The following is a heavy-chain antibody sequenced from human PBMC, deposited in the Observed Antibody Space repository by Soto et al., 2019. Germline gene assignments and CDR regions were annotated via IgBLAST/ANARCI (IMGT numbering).Heavy chain of an antibody. Sequence: QLHLVQSGAVVKKPGASVTVSCSASGYPVTAYYMHWVRQAPGRGLEWMGGINPATGAAKYTQTSQGRVTMTRDRSKDSAFMELRGLTSEDPAVFYWSRGGGVGVAGSAAFDMWGQGTLVTVSS. V-gene: IGHV1-2*02. CDR3: SRGGGVGVAGSAAFDM. D-gene: IGHD3-3*01. J-gene: IGHJ3*02. CDR1: GYPVTAYY. CDR2: INPATGAA.